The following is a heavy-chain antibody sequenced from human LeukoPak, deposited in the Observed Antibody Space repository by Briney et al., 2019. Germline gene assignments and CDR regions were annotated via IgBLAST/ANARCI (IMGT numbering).Heavy chain of an antibody. J-gene: IGHJ6*02. V-gene: IGHV4-34*01. CDR1: GGSFSGYY. D-gene: IGHD2-15*01. CDR2: INHSGST. CDR3: ARGRSVLYYYGMDV. Sequence: SETLSLTCAVYGGSFSGYYWSWIRQPPGKGLGWIGEINHSGSTNYNPSLKSRVTISVDTSKNQFSLKLSSVTAADTAVYYCARGRSVLYYYGMDVWGQGTTVTVSS.